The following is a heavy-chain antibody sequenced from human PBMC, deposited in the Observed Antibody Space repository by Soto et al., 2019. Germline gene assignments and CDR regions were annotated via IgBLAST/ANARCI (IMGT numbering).Heavy chain of an antibody. V-gene: IGHV4-59*01. CDR1: GGSISSYY. Sequence: SETLSLTCTVSGGSISSYYWTWIRQHPGKRLEWIGYIYYSGETNYNPSVKSRVTISVDRTKNQFSLKLSSVTAADTAVYYCARDQGGEFLKGSGMDVWGQGTTVTVSS. CDR3: ARDQGGEFLKGSGMDV. J-gene: IGHJ6*02. D-gene: IGHD3-10*01. CDR2: IYYSGET.